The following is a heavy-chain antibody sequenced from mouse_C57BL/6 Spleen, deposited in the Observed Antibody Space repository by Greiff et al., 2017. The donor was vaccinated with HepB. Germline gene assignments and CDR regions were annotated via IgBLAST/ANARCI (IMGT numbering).Heavy chain of an antibody. CDR3: ARLRQLRLRSLFDY. V-gene: IGHV8-8*01. CDR1: GFSLSTFGMG. J-gene: IGHJ2*01. Sequence: QVTLKESGPGILQPSQTLSLTCSFSGFSLSTFGMGVGWIRQPSGKGLEWLAHIWWDDDKYYNPALKSRLTISKDTSQNQVFLKIANVDTADTATYSCARLRQLRLRSLFDYWGQGTTLTVSS. D-gene: IGHD3-2*02. CDR2: IWWDDDK.